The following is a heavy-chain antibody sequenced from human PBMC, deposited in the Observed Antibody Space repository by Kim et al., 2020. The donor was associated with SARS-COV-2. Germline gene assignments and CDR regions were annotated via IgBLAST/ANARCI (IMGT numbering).Heavy chain of an antibody. CDR3: AKGRDGSGYSSVDT. CDR2: IRGNGGDT. D-gene: IGHD2-15*01. Sequence: GGSLRLSCAASGFSFSSYAMDWVRQTPGKGLEWVSAIRGNGGDTYYADSVKGRFTISRDNSKNTLYLQMNSLRAEDTALYYCAKGRDGSGYSSVDTWGRGTLVTVSS. J-gene: IGHJ5*02. CDR1: GFSFSSYA. V-gene: IGHV3-23*01.